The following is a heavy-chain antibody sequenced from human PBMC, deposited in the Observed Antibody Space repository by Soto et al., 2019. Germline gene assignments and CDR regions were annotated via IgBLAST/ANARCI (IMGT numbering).Heavy chain of an antibody. CDR1: GGSISSGGYS. D-gene: IGHD3-16*01. Sequence: SETLSLTCAVSGGSISSGGYSWSWIRQPPGKGLEWIGYIYHSGSTYYNPSLKSRVTISVDRSKDQFSLKLSSVTAADTAVYYCARVGGLVRSRFDWFDPWGQGTLVTVSS. CDR2: IYHSGST. CDR3: ARVGGLVRSRFDWFDP. V-gene: IGHV4-30-2*01. J-gene: IGHJ5*02.